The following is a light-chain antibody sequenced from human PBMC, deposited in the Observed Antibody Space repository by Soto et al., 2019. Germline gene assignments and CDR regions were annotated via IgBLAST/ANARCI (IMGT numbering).Light chain of an antibody. V-gene: IGKV1-39*01. J-gene: IGKJ1*01. Sequence: DTQMTQSPSSLSASVGDRVTITCRASQSISSSLNWYQQRPGNAPKLLIYGAASLQSGVPSRFSGSRSGTDFTLTISSLQPEDFATYHCQQSFNSPWTFGQGTKVEIK. CDR2: GAA. CDR1: QSISSS. CDR3: QQSFNSPWT.